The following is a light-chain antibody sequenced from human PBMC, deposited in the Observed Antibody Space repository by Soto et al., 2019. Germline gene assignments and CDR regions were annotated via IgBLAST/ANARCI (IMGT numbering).Light chain of an antibody. V-gene: IGLV2-8*01. Sequence: QSVLTQPPSASGSPGQSVTISCTGTSSDVGGYNYVSWYQQRPGKVPKVIIYEVTKRPSGVPDRFSGSKSGNTASLTVSGLXAEDEADYFCSSYANNNNMLVFGTGTKVTVL. CDR3: SSYANNNNMLV. CDR2: EVT. J-gene: IGLJ1*01. CDR1: SSDVGGYNY.